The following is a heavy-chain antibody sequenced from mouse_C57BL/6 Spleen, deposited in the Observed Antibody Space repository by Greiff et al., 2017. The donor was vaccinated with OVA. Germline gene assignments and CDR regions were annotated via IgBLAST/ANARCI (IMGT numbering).Heavy chain of an antibody. CDR1: GFTFSSYA. CDR3: ARGNYGSSHWYFDV. V-gene: IGHV5-4*03. J-gene: IGHJ1*03. D-gene: IGHD1-1*01. CDR2: ISDGGSYT. Sequence: EVKLVESGGGLVKPGGSLKLSCAASGFTFSSYAMSWVRQTPEKRLEWVATISDGGSYTYYPDNVKGRFTISRDNAKNNLYLQMSHLKSEDTAMYYCARGNYGSSHWYFDVWGTGTTVTVSS.